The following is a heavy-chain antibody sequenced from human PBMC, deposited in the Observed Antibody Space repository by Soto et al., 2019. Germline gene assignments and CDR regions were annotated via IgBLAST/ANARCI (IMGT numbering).Heavy chain of an antibody. CDR2: IYWDDDK. CDR1: GFSLTTSGVG. Sequence: QITLNESGPTQVKPRQTLTLTCTFSGFSLTTSGVGVGWIRQSPGKAPECLALIYWDDDKRYSPSLKSRLTITKDTTKNQVVLTIADLDPADTATYYCAHVVLRTVFGLVTTSAIYFDFWGQGTPVAVSS. V-gene: IGHV2-5*02. D-gene: IGHD3-3*01. J-gene: IGHJ4*02. CDR3: AHVVLRTVFGLVTTSAIYFDF.